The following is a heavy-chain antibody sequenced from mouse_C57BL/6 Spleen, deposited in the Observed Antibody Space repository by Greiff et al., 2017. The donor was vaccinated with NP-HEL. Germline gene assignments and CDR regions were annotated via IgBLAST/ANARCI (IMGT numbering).Heavy chain of an antibody. CDR1: GYTFTSYW. CDR2: IYPSDSET. D-gene: IGHD2-5*01. V-gene: IGHV1-61*01. CDR3: ARKVNYYSNYAAYYFDY. Sequence: QVQLQQPGAELVRPGSSVKLSCKASGYTFTSYWMDWVKQRPGQGLEWIGNIYPSDSETHYNPKFKDKATLTVDKSSSTAYMQLSSLTSEDSAVYYCARKVNYYSNYAAYYFDYWGQGTTLTVSS. J-gene: IGHJ2*01.